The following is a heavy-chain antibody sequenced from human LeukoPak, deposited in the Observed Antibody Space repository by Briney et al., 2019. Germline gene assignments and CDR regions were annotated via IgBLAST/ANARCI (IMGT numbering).Heavy chain of an antibody. D-gene: IGHD3-22*01. J-gene: IGHJ3*02. Sequence: ASETLSLTCTIHGRSIRSYYWSWIRQPAGKGHEWIERFYTRGCNNYNPSLKSRVTISVDKSKNQFTLKLSSVTAADTAVYYCARGKYYYDSSGYYYSRAFDIWGQGTMVTVSS. V-gene: IGHV4-59*10. CDR3: ARGKYYYDSSGYYYSRAFDI. CDR2: FYTRGCN. CDR1: GRSIRSYY.